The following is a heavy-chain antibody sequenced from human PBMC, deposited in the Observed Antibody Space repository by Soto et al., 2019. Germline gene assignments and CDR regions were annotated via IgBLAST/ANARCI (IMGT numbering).Heavy chain of an antibody. V-gene: IGHV3-21*01. CDR1: GFTFSSYS. CDR2: ISSSSSYI. Sequence: EVQLVESGGGLVKPGGSLRLSCAASGFTFSSYSMNWVRQAPGKGLEWVSSISSSSSYIYYADSVKGRFTISRDNAKNSLYLQMNSLRAEDTAVYYCARVRDPRMDGDYAEYFQHWGQGTLVTVSS. D-gene: IGHD4-17*01. J-gene: IGHJ1*01. CDR3: ARVRDPRMDGDYAEYFQH.